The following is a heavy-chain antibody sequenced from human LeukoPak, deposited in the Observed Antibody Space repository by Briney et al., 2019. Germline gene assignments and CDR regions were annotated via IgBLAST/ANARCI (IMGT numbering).Heavy chain of an antibody. J-gene: IGHJ4*02. CDR3: ARDPYYYDSSGYPSA. V-gene: IGHV4-39*07. CDR2: IYYSGST. Sequence: SQTLSLTCTVSGGSISSGDYYWSWIRQPPGKGLEWIGSIYYSGSTYYNPSLKSRVTISVDTSKNQFSLKLSSVTAADTAVYYCARDPYYYDSSGYPSAWGQGTLVTVSS. CDR1: GGSISSGDYY. D-gene: IGHD3-22*01.